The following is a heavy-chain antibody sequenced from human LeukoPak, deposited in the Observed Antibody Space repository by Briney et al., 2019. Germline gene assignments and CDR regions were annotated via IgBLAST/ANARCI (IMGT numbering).Heavy chain of an antibody. CDR2: INHSGST. V-gene: IGHV4-34*01. Sequence: SETLSLTCAVYGGSFSGYYWSWIRQPPGKGLEWIGEINHSGSTNYNPSLKSRVTISVDTSKNQFSLKLSSVTAADTAAYARGNPIAAAGPYWYFDLWGRGTLVTVSS. D-gene: IGHD6-13*01. CDR1: GGSFSGYY. J-gene: IGHJ2*01. CDR3: GNPIAAAGPYWYFDL.